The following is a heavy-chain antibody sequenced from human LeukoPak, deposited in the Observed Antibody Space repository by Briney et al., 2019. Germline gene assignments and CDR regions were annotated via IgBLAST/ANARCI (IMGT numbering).Heavy chain of an antibody. J-gene: IGHJ3*02. CDR2: IKQDGREK. D-gene: IGHD5-24*01. CDR1: GFPFSSYW. Sequence: GGSLRLSCAASGFPFSSYWMSWVRQAPGKGLEWVANIKQDGREKYYVDSVKGRFTISRDNAKNSLYLQVNSLRAEDTAVYYCARLRNYAFDIWGQGTMVTVSS. CDR3: ARLRNYAFDI. V-gene: IGHV3-7*01.